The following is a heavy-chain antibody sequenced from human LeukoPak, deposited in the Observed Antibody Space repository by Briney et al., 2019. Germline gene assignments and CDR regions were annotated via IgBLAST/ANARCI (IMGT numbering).Heavy chain of an antibody. D-gene: IGHD3-22*01. J-gene: IGHJ4*02. V-gene: IGHV3-23*01. Sequence: GGSLRLSCAASGFTFSSYGMSWVRQAPGKGLEWVSSISGSGGSTYYADSVKGRFTISRDNSKNTLYLQMNSLRAEDTAVYYCARAPYDSSGDYSFWGQGTLVTVSS. CDR3: ARAPYDSSGDYSF. CDR1: GFTFSSYG. CDR2: ISGSGGST.